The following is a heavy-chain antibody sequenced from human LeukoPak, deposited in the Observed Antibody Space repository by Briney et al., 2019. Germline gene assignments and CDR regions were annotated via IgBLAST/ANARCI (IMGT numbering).Heavy chain of an antibody. Sequence: SETLSLTCTVSGGSITSDYWSWIRQPPGKGLEWVRYIYSRGSTNYNPSLKSRVTISVDTSKNQFSLKLSSVTAADTAVYYCARALYSGSSSSSYYFDYWGQGTLVTVSS. D-gene: IGHD3-10*01. J-gene: IGHJ4*02. CDR1: GGSITSDY. CDR2: IYSRGST. V-gene: IGHV4-59*08. CDR3: ARALYSGSSSSSYYFDY.